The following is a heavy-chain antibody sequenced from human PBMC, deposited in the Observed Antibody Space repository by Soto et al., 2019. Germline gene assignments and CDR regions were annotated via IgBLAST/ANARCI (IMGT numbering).Heavy chain of an antibody. J-gene: IGHJ6*02. V-gene: IGHV1-46*01. CDR3: ASLYCTNGVCSPRYYGMDV. Sequence: ASVKVSCKASGYTFTSYYMHWARQAPGQGLEWMGIINPSGGSTSYAQKFQGRVTMTRDTSTSTVYMELSSLRSEDTAVYYCASLYCTNGVCSPRYYGMDVWGQGTTVTVSS. CDR2: INPSGGST. D-gene: IGHD2-8*01. CDR1: GYTFTSYY.